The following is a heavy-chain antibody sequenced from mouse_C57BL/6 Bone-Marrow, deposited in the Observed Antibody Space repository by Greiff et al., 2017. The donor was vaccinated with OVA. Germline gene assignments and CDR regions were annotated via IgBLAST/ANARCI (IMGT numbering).Heavy chain of an antibody. J-gene: IGHJ3*01. CDR3: ATNYGYEGVAD. CDR2: IYPGSGST. CDR1: GYTFTSYW. Sequence: QVQLKQPGAELVKPGASVKMSCKASGYTFTSYWITWVKQRPGQGLEWIGDIYPGSGSTNYNEKFKSKATLTVDTSSSTAYMQLSSLTSEDSAVYYCATNYGYEGVADWGQGTLVTVSA. D-gene: IGHD2-2*01. V-gene: IGHV1-55*01.